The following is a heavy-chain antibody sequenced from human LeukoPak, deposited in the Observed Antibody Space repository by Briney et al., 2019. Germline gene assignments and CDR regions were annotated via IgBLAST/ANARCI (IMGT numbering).Heavy chain of an antibody. V-gene: IGHV3-30*18. CDR3: AKDPSSGADY. CDR2: ISYDGSNK. CDR1: GFTFSSDG. J-gene: IGHJ4*02. D-gene: IGHD6-19*01. Sequence: GGSLRLSCAASGFTFSSDGMHWVRQAPGKGLEWVAVISYDGSNKYYADSVKGRFTISRDNSKNTLYLQMNSLRAEDTAVYYCAKDPSSGADYWGQGTLVTVSS.